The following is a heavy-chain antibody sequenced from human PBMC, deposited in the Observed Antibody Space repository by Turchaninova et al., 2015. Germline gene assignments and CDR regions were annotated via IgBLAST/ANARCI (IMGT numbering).Heavy chain of an antibody. CDR2: IFSNDEK. CDR1: GFALSNAGKC. J-gene: IGHJ6*02. Sequence: QVTLKESGPVLVKPTETLTLTCPVSGFALSNAGKCWSSIRQPPGKALEWLAHIFSNDEKSYNTSLKSRLTISKDTSKSQVVLTVTNMDPVDTGTYYCARISMVRGQRINYYFGMDVWGQGTTVTVSS. D-gene: IGHD3-10*01. CDR3: ARISMVRGQRINYYFGMDV. V-gene: IGHV2-26*01.